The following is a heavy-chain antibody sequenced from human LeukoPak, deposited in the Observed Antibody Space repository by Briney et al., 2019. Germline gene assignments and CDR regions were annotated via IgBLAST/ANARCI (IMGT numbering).Heavy chain of an antibody. Sequence: SETLSLTCTVSGGSISSGDYYWSWIRQPPGKGLEWIRYIYYSGSTYYNPSLKSRVTISVDTSKNQFSLKLSSVTAADTAVYYCARDKRIAAAGTWFDPWGQGTLVTVFS. CDR2: IYYSGST. CDR3: ARDKRIAAAGTWFDP. J-gene: IGHJ5*02. D-gene: IGHD6-13*01. CDR1: GGSISSGDYY. V-gene: IGHV4-30-4*01.